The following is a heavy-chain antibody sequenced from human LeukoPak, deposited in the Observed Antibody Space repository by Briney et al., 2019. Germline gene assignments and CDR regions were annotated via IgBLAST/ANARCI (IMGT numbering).Heavy chain of an antibody. CDR1: GGSISNAY. D-gene: IGHD5-12*01. Sequence: SETLSLTCTVSGGSISNAYWSWIRQPPGKGLEWIGYIYYNGNTDYNPSLRSRVTISVDMSNNQFSLKLSSVTAADTAVYCCARYSGYGCFDYWGQGTLVTVSS. V-gene: IGHV4-59*01. CDR2: IYYNGNT. J-gene: IGHJ4*02. CDR3: ARYSGYGCFDY.